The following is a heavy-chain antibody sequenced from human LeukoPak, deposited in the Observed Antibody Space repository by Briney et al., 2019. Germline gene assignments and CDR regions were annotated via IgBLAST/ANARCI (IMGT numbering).Heavy chain of an antibody. CDR2: ISSGSSAM. J-gene: IGHJ6*03. Sequence: GGSLRLSCAACGFAFGSFTMNWVRQAPGKGLEWVSYISSGSSAMFYADSVKGRFTISRDNAKNSLFLQMNSLRAEDTAVYYCARGPYYYYMDVWGKGTTVTVSS. V-gene: IGHV3-48*04. CDR1: GFAFGSFT. CDR3: ARGPYYYYMDV.